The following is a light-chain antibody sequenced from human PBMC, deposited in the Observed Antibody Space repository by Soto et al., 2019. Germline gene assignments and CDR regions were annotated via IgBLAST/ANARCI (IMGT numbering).Light chain of an antibody. CDR1: SSDVGAYDY. V-gene: IGLV2-14*03. CDR2: EVS. Sequence: QSVLTQPACVSGCPGQSITISCTGTSSDVGAYDYVSWYQQHPDKAPKLMIYEVSKRPSGVSDRLSRSKSVNPATLTISGLQAEDEADYYCSSYTSSSTRVFGTGTKVTVL. CDR3: SSYTSSSTRV. J-gene: IGLJ1*01.